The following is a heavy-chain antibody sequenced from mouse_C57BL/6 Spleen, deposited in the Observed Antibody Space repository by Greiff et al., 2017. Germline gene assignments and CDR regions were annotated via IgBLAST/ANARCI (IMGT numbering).Heavy chain of an antibody. CDR2: IYPGGGYT. J-gene: IGHJ2*01. CDR1: GYTFTNYW. Sequence: VQLQQSGAELVRPGTSVKMSCKASGYTFTNYWIGWAKQRPGHGLEWIGDIYPGGGYTNYNEKFKGKATLTADKSSSTAYMQFSSLTSEDSAIYYCARSNYSNLYYFDYWGQGTTRTVSS. CDR3: ARSNYSNLYYFDY. V-gene: IGHV1-63*01. D-gene: IGHD2-5*01.